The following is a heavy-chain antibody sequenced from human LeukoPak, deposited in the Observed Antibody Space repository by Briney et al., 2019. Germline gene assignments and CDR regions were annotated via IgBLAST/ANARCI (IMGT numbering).Heavy chain of an antibody. CDR2: ISYDGSNK. J-gene: IGHJ6*03. CDR3: ARTGRIVGATRYYYYMDV. Sequence: PGRSLRLSCAASGFTFSSYAMHWVRQAPGKGLEWVAVISYDGSNKYYADSVKGRFTISRDNSKNTLYLQMNSLRSEDTAVYYCARTGRIVGATRYYYYMDVWGKGTTVTVSS. D-gene: IGHD1-26*01. CDR1: GFTFSSYA. V-gene: IGHV3-30*04.